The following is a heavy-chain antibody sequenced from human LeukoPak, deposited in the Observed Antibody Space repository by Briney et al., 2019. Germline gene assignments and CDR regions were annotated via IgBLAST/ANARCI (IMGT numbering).Heavy chain of an antibody. CDR2: INHSGGT. D-gene: IGHD5-12*01. CDR3: ARGPGYDQEGY. V-gene: IGHV4-34*01. Sequence: SETLSLTCAVYGGSFRGYYWSWIRQPPGKGLEWIGEINHSGGTNYNPSLKSRVTISLDMSKNQFSLKLSSVTAADTAVYYCARGPGYDQEGYWGQGTLVIVSS. CDR1: GGSFRGYY. J-gene: IGHJ4*02.